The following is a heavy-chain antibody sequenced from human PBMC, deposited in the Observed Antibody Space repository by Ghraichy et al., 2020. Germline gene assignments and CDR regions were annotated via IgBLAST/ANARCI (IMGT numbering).Heavy chain of an antibody. Sequence: ASVKVSCKASGYTFTSYGISWVRQAPGQGLEWMGWISAYNGNTNYAQKLQGRVTMTTDTSTSTAYMELRSLRSDDTAVYYCARDVLLWFGELLGLVGYFDYWGQGTLVTVSS. D-gene: IGHD3-10*01. V-gene: IGHV1-18*01. CDR3: ARDVLLWFGELLGLVGYFDY. CDR2: ISAYNGNT. CDR1: GYTFTSYG. J-gene: IGHJ4*02.